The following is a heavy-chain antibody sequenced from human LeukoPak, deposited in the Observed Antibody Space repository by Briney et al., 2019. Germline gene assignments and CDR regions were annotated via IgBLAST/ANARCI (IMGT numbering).Heavy chain of an antibody. Sequence: SETLSLTCTVSGGSISSSSYYWGWIRQPPGKGLEWIGSIYYSGSTYYNPSLKSRVTISVDTSKNQFSLKLSSVTAADTAVYYCAREQQLVSPFDYWGQGTLVTVSS. CDR3: AREQQLVSPFDY. CDR2: IYYSGST. CDR1: GGSISSSSYY. J-gene: IGHJ4*02. D-gene: IGHD6-13*01. V-gene: IGHV4-39*02.